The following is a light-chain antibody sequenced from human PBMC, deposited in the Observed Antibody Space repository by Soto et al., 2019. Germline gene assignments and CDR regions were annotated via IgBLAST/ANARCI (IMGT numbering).Light chain of an antibody. J-gene: IGLJ2*01. CDR3: QSYDSSPEVV. V-gene: IGLV6-57*04. CDR2: EDN. CDR1: SGSIASNY. Sequence: NFMLTQPHSVSESPGKTVTISCTRSSGSIASNYVQWYQQRPGSAPTTVIYEDNQRPSGVPDRFSGSIDSSSNSASLTISGLKTEDGADYYCQSYDSSPEVVFGGGTKVTVL.